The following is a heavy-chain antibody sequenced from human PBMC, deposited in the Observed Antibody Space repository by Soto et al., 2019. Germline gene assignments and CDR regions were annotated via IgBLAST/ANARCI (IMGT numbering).Heavy chain of an antibody. J-gene: IGHJ4*02. CDR2: IYYTGST. Sequence: PSETLSLTCTVSGDSIKNYYWSWIRQPPGKRLEWIGYIYYTGSTTYNPSLESRVTMSVDTSKNQFSLKLSSVNAADTAVYYCAKYRRTEAEGYKLDYWGRVPLVTVSS. D-gene: IGHD2-15*01. V-gene: IGHV4-59*01. CDR1: GDSIKNYY. CDR3: AKYRRTEAEGYKLDY.